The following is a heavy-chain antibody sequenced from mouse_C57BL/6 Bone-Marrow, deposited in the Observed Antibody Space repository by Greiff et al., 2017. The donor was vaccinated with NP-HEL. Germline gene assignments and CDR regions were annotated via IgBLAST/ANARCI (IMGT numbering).Heavy chain of an antibody. CDR3: ARNEVTTRAMDY. J-gene: IGHJ4*01. CDR1: EYEFPSHD. CDR2: INSDGGST. Sequence: EVKLVESGGGLVQPGESLKLSCESNEYEFPSHDMSWVRKTPEKRLELVAAINSDGGSTYYPDTMERRFIISRDNTKKTLYLQMSSLRSEDTAVYYCARNEVTTRAMDYWGQGTSVTVSS. D-gene: IGHD2-1*01. V-gene: IGHV5-2*01.